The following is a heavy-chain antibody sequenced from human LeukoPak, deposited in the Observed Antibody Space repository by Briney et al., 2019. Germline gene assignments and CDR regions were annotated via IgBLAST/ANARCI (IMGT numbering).Heavy chain of an antibody. CDR2: IWFDGSEK. CDR1: GFTFSNYG. CDR3: ARDQRELELTFDY. Sequence: TGGSLGLSCAASGFTFSNYGMHWVRQAPGKGLEWVAVIWFDGSEKYYADSVKGRFTISRDNFKNTMYLQMNSLRVEDTAVYFCARDQRELELTFDYWGQGILVTVSS. D-gene: IGHD1-7*01. J-gene: IGHJ4*02. V-gene: IGHV3-33*01.